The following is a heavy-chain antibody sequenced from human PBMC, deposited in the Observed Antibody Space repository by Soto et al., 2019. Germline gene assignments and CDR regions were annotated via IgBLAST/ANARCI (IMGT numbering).Heavy chain of an antibody. Sequence: GESLKISCAASGFTFSSYSMNWVRQAPGKGLEWVSYISSSSSTIYYADSVKGRFTISRDNAKNSLYLQMNSLRAEDTAVYYCARGPGHLEWLLYFDYWGQGTLVTVSS. V-gene: IGHV3-48*04. CDR1: GFTFSSYS. CDR3: ARGPGHLEWLLYFDY. J-gene: IGHJ4*02. CDR2: ISSSSSTI. D-gene: IGHD3-3*01.